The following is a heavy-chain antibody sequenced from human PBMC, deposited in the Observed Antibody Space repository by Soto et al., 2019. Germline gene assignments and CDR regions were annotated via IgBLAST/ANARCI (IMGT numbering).Heavy chain of an antibody. J-gene: IGHJ6*02. CDR2: ISPYTGNT. Sequence: QVQLVQSGDEVKKPGASVKVSCKASGYIFVNYGIAWVRQAPGQGLEWMGWISPYTGNTHSATKVQGRLTMTTDTSTSIAYMDLGSLTSDDTAVYYCVMVDNYVTPTPQDVWGQGTTGTVSS. CDR3: VMVDNYVTPTPQDV. V-gene: IGHV1-18*01. CDR1: GYIFVNYG. D-gene: IGHD3-16*01.